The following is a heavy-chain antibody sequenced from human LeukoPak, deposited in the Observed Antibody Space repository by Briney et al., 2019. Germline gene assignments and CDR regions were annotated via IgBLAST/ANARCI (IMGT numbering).Heavy chain of an antibody. CDR2: INPNSGGT. CDR1: GYTFTGYY. J-gene: IGHJ4*02. D-gene: IGHD5-18*01. Sequence: GASVKVSCKASGYTFTGYYMHWVRQAPGQGLEWMGWINPNSGGTNYAQKFQGRVTMTRDTSISTAYMELSRLRSDDTAVYYCARVDTAMADDFDYWGQGTLVTVSS. CDR3: ARVDTAMADDFDY. V-gene: IGHV1-2*02.